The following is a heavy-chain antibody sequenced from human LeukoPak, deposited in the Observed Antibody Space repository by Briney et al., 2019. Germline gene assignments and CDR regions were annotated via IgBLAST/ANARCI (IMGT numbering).Heavy chain of an antibody. V-gene: IGHV4-59*08. CDR2: VFHSGTT. D-gene: IGHD5-24*01. Sequence: KPSETLSLTCTVSGDSLTSHFWSWIRQTPGKGLEWIGYVFHSGTTNYSPSLKSRVTISLDKSKKQFYLRLASVTAADTAVYYCARRMATVTDAFDIWGRGTMVSVSS. J-gene: IGHJ3*02. CDR3: ARRMATVTDAFDI. CDR1: GDSLTSHF.